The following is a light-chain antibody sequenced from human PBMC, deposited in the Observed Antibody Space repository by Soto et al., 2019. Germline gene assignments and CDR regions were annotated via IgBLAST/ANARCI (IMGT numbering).Light chain of an antibody. CDR1: QDISDY. CDR3: QQLNSYPLT. Sequence: DIQLTQSPSFLSASVGDRVTITCRASQDISDYLAWYQQRPGKAPKLLIYAASTLQSGVPSRFSGSGSGTEFTLTITSMQTADSAPYSCQQLNSYPLTFCGGTKVDIK. V-gene: IGKV1-9*01. J-gene: IGKJ4*01. CDR2: AAS.